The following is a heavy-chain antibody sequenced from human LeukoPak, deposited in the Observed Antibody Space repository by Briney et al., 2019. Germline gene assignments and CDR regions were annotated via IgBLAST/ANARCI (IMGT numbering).Heavy chain of an antibody. J-gene: IGHJ5*02. CDR3: ARDDPYWGHNWFDP. CDR2: ISAYNGNT. D-gene: IGHD7-27*01. Sequence: ASVKVSCKASGYTFTSYGISWVRQAPGQGLEWMGWISAYNGNTNYAQKLQGRVTMTTDTSTSTAYMELRSLRSDDTAVYYCARDDPYWGHNWFDPWGQGTLVTVSS. CDR1: GYTFTSYG. V-gene: IGHV1-18*01.